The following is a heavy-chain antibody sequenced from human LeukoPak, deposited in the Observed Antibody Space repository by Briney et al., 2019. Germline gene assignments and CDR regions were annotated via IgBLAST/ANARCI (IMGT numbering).Heavy chain of an antibody. CDR2: IKQDGSEK. V-gene: IGHV3-7*01. J-gene: IGHJ4*02. D-gene: IGHD5-12*01. Sequence: GGSLRLSCAAPGFTFSNYWMSWVRQAPGKGLEWVANIKQDGSEKYYVDSVKGRFTISRDNAKNSLYLQMNSLRAEDTAVYYCAKVRGYSGYEPIDYWGQGTLVTVSS. CDR3: AKVRGYSGYEPIDY. CDR1: GFTFSNYW.